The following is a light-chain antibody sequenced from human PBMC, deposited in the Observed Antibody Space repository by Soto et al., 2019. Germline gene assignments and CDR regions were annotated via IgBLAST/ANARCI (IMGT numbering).Light chain of an antibody. CDR3: LQDCNYPPT. CDR2: DVS. V-gene: IGKV1-5*01. CDR1: QSVSGW. J-gene: IGKJ1*01. Sequence: DIEMTQSPSTLSLSVGDTVTVTCRASQSVSGWLAWCQQKPGKPPRLLIYDVSTLESGVPSRFSGSGSGTDFTLTISSLQPEDFATYYCLQDCNYPPTFGQGTKVDIK.